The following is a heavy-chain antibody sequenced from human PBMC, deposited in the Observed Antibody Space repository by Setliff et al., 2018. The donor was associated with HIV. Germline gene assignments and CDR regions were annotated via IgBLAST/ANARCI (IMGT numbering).Heavy chain of an antibody. CDR2: MSGINDNK. J-gene: IGHJ4*02. V-gene: IGHV3-23*02. D-gene: IGHD1-26*01. CDR1: GFTFSNFV. Sequence: GGSLRLSCTASGFTFSNFVITWVRQAPGKGLEWVSLMSGINDNKYYGDSVKGRFTISRDNSRGMVFLEMNSLKIEDTALYYCVTDRDGAGAGHWGRGTLVTVSS. CDR3: VTDRDGAGAGH.